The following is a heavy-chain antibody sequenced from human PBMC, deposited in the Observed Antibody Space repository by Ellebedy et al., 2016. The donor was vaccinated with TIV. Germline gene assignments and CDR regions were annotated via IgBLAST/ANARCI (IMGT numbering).Heavy chain of an antibody. CDR3: ARGADRYYYYYYMDV. Sequence: ASVKVSXKASGYTFTSYDINWVRQATGQGLEWMGWMNPNSGNTGYAQKFQGRVTMTRNTSISTAYMELSSLRSEDTAVYYCARGADRYYYYYYMDVWGKGTTVTVSS. D-gene: IGHD3-22*01. CDR1: GYTFTSYD. V-gene: IGHV1-8*01. J-gene: IGHJ6*03. CDR2: MNPNSGNT.